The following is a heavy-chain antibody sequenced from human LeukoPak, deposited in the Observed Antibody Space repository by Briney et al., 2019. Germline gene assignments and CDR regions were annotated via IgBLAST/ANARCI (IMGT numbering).Heavy chain of an antibody. CDR1: GYTFTSYG. Sequence: GASVMVSRKASGYTFTSYGISWVRQAPGQGLEWMGWISAYNGNTNYAQKLQGRVTMTTDTSTSTAYMELRSLRSDDTAVYYCARDNMVRGVSHNWFDPWGQGTLVTVSS. J-gene: IGHJ5*02. CDR2: ISAYNGNT. CDR3: ARDNMVRGVSHNWFDP. V-gene: IGHV1-18*01. D-gene: IGHD3-10*01.